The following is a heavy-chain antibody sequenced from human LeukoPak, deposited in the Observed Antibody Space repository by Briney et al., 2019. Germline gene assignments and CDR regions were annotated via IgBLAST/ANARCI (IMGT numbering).Heavy chain of an antibody. CDR1: GGSISSGNYY. J-gene: IGHJ1*01. CDR3: ARHVWDIGFQQ. D-gene: IGHD2-8*01. Sequence: SETLSLTCTVSGGSISSGNYYWGWIRQPPGKGLEWIGSIYSGSTYSNPSLKSWVIISVDTSENQFSLKLSSVTAADTAVYYCARHVWDIGFQQWGQGTLVTVSS. V-gene: IGHV4-39*01. CDR2: IYSGST.